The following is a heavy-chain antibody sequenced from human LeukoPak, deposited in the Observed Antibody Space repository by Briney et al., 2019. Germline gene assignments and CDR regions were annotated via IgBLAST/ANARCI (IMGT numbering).Heavy chain of an antibody. D-gene: IGHD2-2*01. J-gene: IGHJ5*02. CDR3: ARGIVVVPAALSYNWFDP. CDR1: GGSFSGYY. V-gene: IGHV4-34*01. Sequence: SETLSLTCAVYGGSFSGYYWSWIRQPPGKGLEWIGEINHSGSTNYNPSLKSRVTISVDTSKNQFSLKLSSVTAADTAVYYCARGIVVVPAALSYNWFDPWGQGTPVTVSS. CDR2: INHSGST.